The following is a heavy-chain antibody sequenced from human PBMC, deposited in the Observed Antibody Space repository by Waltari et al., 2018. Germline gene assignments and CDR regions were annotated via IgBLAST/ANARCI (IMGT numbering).Heavy chain of an antibody. V-gene: IGHV1-69-2*01. CDR1: GDTFTDNY. J-gene: IGHJ3*01. CDR3: AAALGGGISASRPFHF. Sequence: EVQLLQSGAEVKKPGTPVKISCKVSGDTFTDNYIHWIQQAPGKGLQWMGLLDPEDGQACYEEKFQGRVTMTEDTSIHTAYMELTSLTSEDTAFYNCAAALGGGISASRPFHFWGQGTMITVSS. D-gene: IGHD3-10*01. CDR2: LDPEDGQA.